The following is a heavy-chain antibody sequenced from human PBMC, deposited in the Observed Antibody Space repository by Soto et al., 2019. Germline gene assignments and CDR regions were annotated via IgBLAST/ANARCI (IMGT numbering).Heavy chain of an antibody. J-gene: IGHJ5*02. D-gene: IGHD3-3*01. CDR3: ARWWSGSRQGFDP. CDR1: GGSISSGYYY. Sequence: QVQLQESGPGLVKPSQTLSLTCTVSGGSISSGYYYWSWIRQHPGKVLEWIGYIYYSGSTYYNPSLKSRVTISVDTSKNQFSLKLSSVTAADTAVYYCARWWSGSRQGFDPWGQGTLVTVSS. CDR2: IYYSGST. V-gene: IGHV4-31*03.